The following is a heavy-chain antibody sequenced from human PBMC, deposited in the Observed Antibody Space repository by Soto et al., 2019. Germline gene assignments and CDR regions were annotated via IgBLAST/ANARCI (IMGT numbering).Heavy chain of an antibody. J-gene: IGHJ4*02. CDR3: AKFEYSQGLH. V-gene: IGHV3-23*01. CDR1: GFSCNSDA. Sequence: GGSLKLACAASGFSCNSDAMSWVRQAPGKGLEWVSAIIGSGGSTYYADSVKGRFTISRDNSKNTLYLQMNSLRAEDTAVYYCAKFEYSQGLHSGQGSLVTVS. CDR2: IIGSGGST. D-gene: IGHD4-4*01.